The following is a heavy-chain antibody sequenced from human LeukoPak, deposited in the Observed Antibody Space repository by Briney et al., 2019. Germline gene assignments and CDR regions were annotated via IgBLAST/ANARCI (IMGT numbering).Heavy chain of an antibody. CDR3: ARWGSNMAREKGDH. V-gene: IGHV4-59*08. CDR1: GGSISDYY. D-gene: IGHD3-10*01. J-gene: IGHJ4*02. CDR2: IYYSGIT. Sequence: SETLSLTCTVSGGSISDYYWSWIRQPPGKGLEWIGYIYYSGITNYNPSLKTRVTILVDTSKNQFSLKLSSVTAADTAVYYCARWGSNMAREKGDHWGQGTLVTVSS.